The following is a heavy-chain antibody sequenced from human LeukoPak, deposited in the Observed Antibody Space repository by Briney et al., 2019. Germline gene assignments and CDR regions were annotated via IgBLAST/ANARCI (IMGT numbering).Heavy chain of an antibody. J-gene: IGHJ5*02. CDR1: GGSISSYY. CDR3: ARGGSSWYRNWLDP. D-gene: IGHD6-13*01. Sequence: SETLSLTCTVSGGSISSYYWNWIRQAPGKGLEWIGYVYYSGSTNYNPSLKSRVTISVDTSKNQFSLKLSSVTAADTAVYYCARGGSSWYRNWLDPWGQGTLITVSS. V-gene: IGHV4-59*01. CDR2: VYYSGST.